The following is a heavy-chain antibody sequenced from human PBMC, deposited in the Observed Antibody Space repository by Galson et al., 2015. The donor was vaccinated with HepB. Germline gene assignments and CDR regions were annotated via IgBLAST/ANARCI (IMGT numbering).Heavy chain of an antibody. CDR3: AREGVYADYVGFAQYFGVDV. CDR1: GYRFASHG. V-gene: IGHV1-18*04. J-gene: IGHJ6*02. Sequence: SVKVSCKASGYRFASHGISWVRQAPGQGLEWMGWISVRNGDTKYAQKVEDRILMTIDTPTNTVYMEFRSLTSDDTAVYYCAREGVYADYVGFAQYFGVDVWGQGTTVIVS. CDR2: ISVRNGDT. D-gene: IGHD4-17*01.